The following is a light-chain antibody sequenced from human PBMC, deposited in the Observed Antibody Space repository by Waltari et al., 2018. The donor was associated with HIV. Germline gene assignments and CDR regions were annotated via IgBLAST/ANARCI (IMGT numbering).Light chain of an antibody. CDR3: QQYNNWPPWT. V-gene: IGKV3-15*01. J-gene: IGKJ1*01. Sequence: EIVMTQSPATLYVSPGERATLSCRASQSVSSNLAWYQQKPGQAPRLLIYGASTRANGIPARFSGSGSGTEFTLTISSLQSEDFAVYYCQQYNNWPPWTFGQGTKVEIK. CDR1: QSVSSN. CDR2: GAS.